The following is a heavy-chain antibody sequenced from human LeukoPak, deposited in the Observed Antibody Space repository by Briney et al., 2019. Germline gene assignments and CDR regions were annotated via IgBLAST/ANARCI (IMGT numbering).Heavy chain of an antibody. J-gene: IGHJ4*02. D-gene: IGHD6-19*01. CDR2: IKQDGSEK. Sequence: GGSLRLSCAASGFTFSNYWMTWVRQAPGKGLEGVANIKQDGSEKYYVDSVKGRFTISRDNAKNSLYLQMNSLRAEDTAVYYCARDGGWGLYFDYWGQGTLVTVSS. CDR1: GFTFSNYW. V-gene: IGHV3-7*01. CDR3: ARDGGWGLYFDY.